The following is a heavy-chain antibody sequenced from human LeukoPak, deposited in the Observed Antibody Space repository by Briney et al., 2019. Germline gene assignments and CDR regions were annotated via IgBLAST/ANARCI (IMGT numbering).Heavy chain of an antibody. CDR3: ARAVYKWELLDY. CDR2: IIPIFGTA. CDR1: GGTFSSYA. D-gene: IGHD1-26*01. Sequence: GASVKVSCKASGGTFSSYAISWVRQAPGQGLEWMGRIIPIFGTANYAQKFQGRVTITTDESTSTAYMELSSLRSEDTAVYYCARAVYKWELLDYWGQGTLVTVSS. J-gene: IGHJ4*02. V-gene: IGHV1-69*05.